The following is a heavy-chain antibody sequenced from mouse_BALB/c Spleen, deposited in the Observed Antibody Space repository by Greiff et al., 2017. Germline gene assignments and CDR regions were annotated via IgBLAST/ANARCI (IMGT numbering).Heavy chain of an antibody. J-gene: IGHJ2*01. CDR1: GFTFSSFG. CDR2: ISSGSSTI. CDR3: ARGGLITTATSSFDY. Sequence: EVKLVESGGGLVQPGGSRKLSCAASGFTFSSFGMHWVRQAPEKGLEWVAYISSGSSTIYYADTVKGRFTISRDNPKNTLFLQMTSLRSEDTAMYYCARGGLITTATSSFDYWGQGTTLTVSS. V-gene: IGHV5-17*02. D-gene: IGHD1-2*01.